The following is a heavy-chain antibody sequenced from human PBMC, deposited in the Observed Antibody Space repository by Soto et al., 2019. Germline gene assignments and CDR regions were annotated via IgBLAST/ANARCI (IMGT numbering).Heavy chain of an antibody. V-gene: IGHV1-3*01. J-gene: IGHJ4*02. Sequence: ASVKVSCKASGYTFTSYAMHWVRQAPGQRLEWMGWINAGNGNTKYSQKFQGRVTITRDTSASTAYMELSSLRSEDTAVCYCAREQWSEYCGGDCAFDYWGQGTLVTVSS. CDR3: AREQWSEYCGGDCAFDY. CDR1: GYTFTSYA. D-gene: IGHD2-21*02. CDR2: INAGNGNT.